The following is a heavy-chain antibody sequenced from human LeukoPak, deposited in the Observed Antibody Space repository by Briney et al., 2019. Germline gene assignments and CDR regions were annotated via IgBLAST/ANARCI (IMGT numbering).Heavy chain of an antibody. CDR2: ISGSGGST. CDR1: GFTFSSYA. D-gene: IGHD3-22*01. V-gene: IGHV3-23*01. Sequence: GGSLRLSCAASGFTFSSYAMSWVRQAPGKGLEWVSAISGSGGSTYYADSVKGRFTISRDNSKNTLYLQMNSLRAEDTAVHYCAKGIYYYDSSGYTDYYYYYGMDVWGQGTTVTVSS. J-gene: IGHJ6*02. CDR3: AKGIYYYDSSGYTDYYYYYGMDV.